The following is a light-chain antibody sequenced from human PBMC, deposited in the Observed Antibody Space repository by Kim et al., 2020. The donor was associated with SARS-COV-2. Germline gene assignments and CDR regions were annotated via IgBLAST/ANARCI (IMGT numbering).Light chain of an antibody. Sequence: VSPGQTASITCSGDKLGDKYACWYQQKPGQSPVLVIYQDSKRPSGIPERFSGSSSGNTATLTISGTQAMDEADYYCQAWDSSTVVFGGGTQLTVL. CDR1: KLGDKY. V-gene: IGLV3-1*01. J-gene: IGLJ2*01. CDR3: QAWDSSTVV. CDR2: QDS.